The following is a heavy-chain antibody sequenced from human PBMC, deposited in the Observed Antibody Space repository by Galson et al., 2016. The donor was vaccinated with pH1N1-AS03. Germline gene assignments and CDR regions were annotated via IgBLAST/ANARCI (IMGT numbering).Heavy chain of an antibody. Sequence: CAGSGFTFDAYAMHWVRQAPGRGLVWVSSINNEGTSTRDTDSVRGRFFISRDNAKNTVYLQMNSLRAEDTAVYYCARQDSSGYFHGLDVWGQGTTVTVSS. CDR1: GFTFDAYA. CDR3: ARQDSSGYFHGLDV. V-gene: IGHV3-74*01. J-gene: IGHJ3*01. CDR2: INNEGTST. D-gene: IGHD3-22*01.